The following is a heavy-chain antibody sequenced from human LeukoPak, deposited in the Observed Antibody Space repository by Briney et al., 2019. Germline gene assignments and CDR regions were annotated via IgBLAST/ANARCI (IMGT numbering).Heavy chain of an antibody. D-gene: IGHD2/OR15-2a*01. Sequence: SETLSLTCTVSGGSLIPYYWSWIRQPPGKGLEWIGYIYHSGTTNYSPPLKGRATLSVDTSKNQISLRLSSVTAADTAVYFCAGVDGGPYYLLFDYWGQGSLFTVSS. V-gene: IGHV4-59*01. J-gene: IGHJ4*02. CDR1: GGSLIPYY. CDR2: IYHSGTT. CDR3: AGVDGGPYYLLFDY.